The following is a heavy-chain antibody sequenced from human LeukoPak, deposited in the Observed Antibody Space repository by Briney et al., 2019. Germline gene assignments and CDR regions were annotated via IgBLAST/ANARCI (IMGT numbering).Heavy chain of an antibody. CDR1: GYSFTSYW. CDR3: ARRSIVGAYYFDY. CDR2: IYPGDSDT. V-gene: IGHV5-51*01. Sequence: GESLKSSCKGSGYSFTSYWIGWVRQMPGKGLEWMGIIYPGDSDTRYSPSFKGQVNISSDKFISTAYLQWSSLKASDTAMYYCARRSIVGAYYFDYWGQGTLVTVSS. J-gene: IGHJ4*02. D-gene: IGHD1-26*01.